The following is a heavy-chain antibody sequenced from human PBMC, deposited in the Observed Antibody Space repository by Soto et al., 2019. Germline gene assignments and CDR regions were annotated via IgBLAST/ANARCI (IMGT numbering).Heavy chain of an antibody. V-gene: IGHV3-23*01. CDR2: ISGSDGNT. D-gene: IGHD2-15*01. CDR1: GFTFSSYA. J-gene: IGHJ4*02. CDR3: ARGGPSSCGGGNCFYY. Sequence: PGGSLRLSCAVSGFTFSSYAMSWVRQAPGKGLEWVSGISGSDGNTYYADSVKGRFTISRDNSKTTLYLQMNSLRAEDTAVYYCARGGPSSCGGGNCFYYWGRGTLVTVSS.